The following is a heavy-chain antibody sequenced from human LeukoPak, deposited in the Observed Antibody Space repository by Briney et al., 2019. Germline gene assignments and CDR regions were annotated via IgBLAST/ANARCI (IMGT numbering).Heavy chain of an antibody. J-gene: IGHJ4*02. CDR3: ARFRTLDY. Sequence: GGSLRLSCAASGSTFSSYSMNWVRQAPGKGLEWISYVSSSGTTMYYADSVKGRFTISRDNAKNSLFLHMNSLRVEDTAVYYCARFRTLDYWGQGTLVTVSS. CDR1: GSTFSSYS. V-gene: IGHV3-48*01. CDR2: VSSSGTTM.